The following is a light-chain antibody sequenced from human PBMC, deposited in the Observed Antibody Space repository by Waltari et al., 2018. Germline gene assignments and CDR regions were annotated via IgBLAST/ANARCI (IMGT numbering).Light chain of an antibody. Sequence: QSALTQPASVSGAPGQSITSPCTGSSSDVGGGDAVSWYEDHPGQAPKVIIYDVNKRPSGVSDRFSGSKSGNTASLTISGLQAEDEATFYCSSQSTKTGVIFGGGTKVTVL. CDR3: SSQSTKTGVI. V-gene: IGLV2-14*03. CDR1: SSDVGGGDA. J-gene: IGLJ2*01. CDR2: DVN.